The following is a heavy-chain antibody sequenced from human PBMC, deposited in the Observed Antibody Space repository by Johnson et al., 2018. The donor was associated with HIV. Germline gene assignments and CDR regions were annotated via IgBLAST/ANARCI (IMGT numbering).Heavy chain of an antibody. Sequence: VQLVESGGGLVKPGGSLRLSCAASGFTFSNAWMSWVRQAPGKGLEWVGRIKSKTDGGTTDYAAPVKGRFTISRDDSKNTLFLQMNSLKTEDTAVYYFTYPSPYYDSSGYPRFGDAFDIWGQGTMVTVSS. J-gene: IGHJ3*02. CDR3: TYPSPYYDSSGYPRFGDAFDI. CDR2: IKSKTDGGTT. CDR1: GFTFSNAW. V-gene: IGHV3-15*01. D-gene: IGHD3-22*01.